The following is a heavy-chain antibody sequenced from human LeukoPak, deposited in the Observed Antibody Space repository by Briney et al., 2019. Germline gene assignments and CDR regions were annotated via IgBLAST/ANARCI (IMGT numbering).Heavy chain of an antibody. D-gene: IGHD5-12*01. V-gene: IGHV4-39*01. CDR1: GGSISSSSYY. CDR3: ARGLLVELGGYENYYYMDV. J-gene: IGHJ6*03. Sequence: SETLSLTCTVSGGSISSSSYYWGWIRQPPGKGLEWIGSIYYSGSTYYNPSLKSRVTISVDTSKNQFSLKLSSVTAADTAVYYCARGLLVELGGYENYYYMDVWGKGTTVTVSS. CDR2: IYYSGST.